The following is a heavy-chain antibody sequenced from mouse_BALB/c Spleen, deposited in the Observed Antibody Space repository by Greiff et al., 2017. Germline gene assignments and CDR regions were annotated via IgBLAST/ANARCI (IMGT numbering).Heavy chain of an antibody. CDR1: GYTFTSYT. CDR3: ARSGDYDGRLDY. CDR2: INPSSGYT. V-gene: IGHV1-4*01. Sequence: QVQLQQSGAELARPGASVKMSCKASGYTFTSYTMHWVKQRPGQGLEWIGYINPSSGYTNYNQKFKDKATLTADKSSSTAYMQLSSLTSEDSAVYYCARSGDYDGRLDYWGQGTTLTVSS. D-gene: IGHD2-4*01. J-gene: IGHJ2*01.